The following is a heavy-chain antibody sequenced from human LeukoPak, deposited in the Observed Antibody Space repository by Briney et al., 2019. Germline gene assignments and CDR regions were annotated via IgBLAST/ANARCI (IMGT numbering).Heavy chain of an antibody. CDR1: GFTLSSYS. V-gene: IGHV3-21*01. J-gene: IGHJ6*04. Sequence: GGSLRPSCAASGFTLSSYSMNSVRQAPGRGLAWVSSISSSSSYIYYADSVKGGFTLSRDNAKNSLYLQMNSLRAEGTAVYYCARGAQGDVWGEGTTLTVSS. CDR3: ARGAQGDV. CDR2: ISSSSSYI.